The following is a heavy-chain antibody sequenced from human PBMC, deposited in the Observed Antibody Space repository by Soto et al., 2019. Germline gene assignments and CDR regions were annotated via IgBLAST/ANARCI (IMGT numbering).Heavy chain of an antibody. Sequence: GSLRLSCAASGFTFSSYAMSWVRQAPGKGLEWVSAISGSGGSTYYADSVKGRFTISRDNSKNTLYLQMNSLRAEDTAVYYCAKDRFDWLFYYYYYGMDVWGQGTTVTVSS. CDR3: AKDRFDWLFYYYYYGMDV. CDR1: GFTFSSYA. CDR2: ISGSGGST. V-gene: IGHV3-23*01. J-gene: IGHJ6*02. D-gene: IGHD3-9*01.